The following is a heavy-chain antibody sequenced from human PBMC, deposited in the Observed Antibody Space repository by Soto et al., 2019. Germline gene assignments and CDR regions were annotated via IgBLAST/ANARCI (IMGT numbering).Heavy chain of an antibody. CDR3: ATGYSSSPRAHY. D-gene: IGHD4-4*01. Sequence: ASVKVSCKASGYTFTSYAMHWVRQAPGQRLEWMGWINAGNGNTKYSQKFQGRVTITRDASTSTAYMELNSPRSDDTALYYCATGYSSSPRAHYWGQGTLVTVSS. V-gene: IGHV1-3*01. CDR2: INAGNGNT. J-gene: IGHJ4*02. CDR1: GYTFTSYA.